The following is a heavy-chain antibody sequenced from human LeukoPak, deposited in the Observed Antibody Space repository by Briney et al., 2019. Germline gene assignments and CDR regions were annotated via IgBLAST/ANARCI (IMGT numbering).Heavy chain of an antibody. J-gene: IGHJ4*02. D-gene: IGHD2-2*01. CDR3: ARVGTYCSSTSCYVRDY. CDR1: GGTFSSYA. Sequence: SVKVSCKASGGTFSSYAISWVRQAPGQGLEWMGGIIPMFGTANYAQKFQGRVTITADESTTTAYMELSSLRSDDTAVYYCARVGTYCSSTSCYVRDYWGQGTLVTVSS. CDR2: IIPMFGTA. V-gene: IGHV1-69*13.